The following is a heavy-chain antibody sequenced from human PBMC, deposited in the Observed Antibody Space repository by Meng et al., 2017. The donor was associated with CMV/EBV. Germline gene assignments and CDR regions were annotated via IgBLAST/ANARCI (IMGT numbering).Heavy chain of an antibody. CDR3: ARDGQGSYDFWSGYYKQYYGMDV. D-gene: IGHD3-3*01. CDR2: IYSGGST. V-gene: IGHV3-53*01. CDR1: GFTVSSNY. J-gene: IGHJ6*02. Sequence: GESLKISCAASGFTVSSNYMSWVRQAPGKGLEWVSVIYSGGSTYYADSVKGRFTISRDNSKNTLYLQMNSLRAEDTAVYYCARDGQGSYDFWSGYYKQYYGMDVWGQGTTVTV.